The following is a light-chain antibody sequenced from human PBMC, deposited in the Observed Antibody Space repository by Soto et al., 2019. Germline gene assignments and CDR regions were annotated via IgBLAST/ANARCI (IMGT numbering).Light chain of an antibody. CDR1: SSNIGGNY. CDR2: AKK. V-gene: IGLV1-51*01. Sequence: QSVLTQPPSVSAAPGQKVTISCSGSSSNIGGNYVSWYQGLPRTAPKLLIYAKKKPHSGIPDRFSGSKSGTSATLGITELQIGDEAEYYCGTWDISLDTVVFGGGTKLTVL. J-gene: IGLJ2*01. CDR3: GTWDISLDTVV.